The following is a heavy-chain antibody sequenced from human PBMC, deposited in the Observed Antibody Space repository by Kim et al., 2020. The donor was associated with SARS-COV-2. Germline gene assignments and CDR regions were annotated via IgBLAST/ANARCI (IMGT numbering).Heavy chain of an antibody. D-gene: IGHD2-2*01. CDR3: ARVRICSSTSCYARPMDV. V-gene: IGHV4-34*01. CDR1: GGSFSGYY. CDR2: INHSGST. Sequence: SETLSLTCAVYGGSFSGYYWSWIRQPPGKGLEWIGEINHSGSTNYNPSLKSRVTISVDTSKNQFSLKLSSVTAADTAVYYCARVRICSSTSCYARPMDVWGQGTTVTVS. J-gene: IGHJ6*02.